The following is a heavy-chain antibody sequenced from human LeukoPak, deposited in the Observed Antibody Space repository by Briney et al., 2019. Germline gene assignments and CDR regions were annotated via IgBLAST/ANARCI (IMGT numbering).Heavy chain of an antibody. CDR3: ARTPPGYSSGWFDY. V-gene: IGHV2-70*11. Sequence: ESGPTLVNPTQTLTLTCTFSGFSLSTSGMCVSWIRQPPGKALERLARIDWDDDKYYSTSLKTRLTISKDTSKNQVVLTMTNMDPVDTATYYCARTPPGYSSGWFDYWGQGTLVTVSS. CDR1: GFSLSTSGMC. CDR2: IDWDDDK. J-gene: IGHJ5*01. D-gene: IGHD6-19*01.